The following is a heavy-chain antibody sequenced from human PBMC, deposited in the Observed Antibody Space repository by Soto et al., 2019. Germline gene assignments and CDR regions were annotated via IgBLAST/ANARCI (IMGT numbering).Heavy chain of an antibody. D-gene: IGHD2-15*01. CDR1: GFSLSTSGMC. V-gene: IGHV2-70*11. Sequence: SGPTLVNPTQTLTLTCTFSGFSLSTSGMCVSWIRQPPGKALEWLARIDWDDDKYYSTSLKTRLTISKDTSKNQVVLTMTNMDPVDTATYYCARGISGGSCFDYWGQGTLVTVSS. CDR2: IDWDDDK. CDR3: ARGISGGSCFDY. J-gene: IGHJ4*02.